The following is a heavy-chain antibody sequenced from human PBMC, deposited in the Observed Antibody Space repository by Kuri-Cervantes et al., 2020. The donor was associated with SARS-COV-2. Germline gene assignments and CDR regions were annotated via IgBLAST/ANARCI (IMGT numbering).Heavy chain of an antibody. CDR1: GFTFSSYG. CDR2: ISYDGSNK. CDR3: AKDLGSGWYYYGMDV. Sequence: LFLTCAASGFTFSSYGMHWVRQAPGKGLEWVAVISYDGSNKYYADSVKGRFTISRDNSKNTLYLQMNSLRAEDTAVYYCAKDLGSGWYYYGMDVWGQGTTVTVSS. D-gene: IGHD6-19*01. J-gene: IGHJ6*02. V-gene: IGHV3-30*18.